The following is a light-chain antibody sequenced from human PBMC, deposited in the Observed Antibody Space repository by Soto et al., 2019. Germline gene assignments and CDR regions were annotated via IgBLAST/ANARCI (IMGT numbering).Light chain of an antibody. CDR2: GAS. CDR1: QSVSSSY. V-gene: IGKV3-20*01. CDR3: QQYVSSPLFL. Sequence: DIVLTQSPGTLYLSPGERATLSCRASQSVSSSYLAWYQHKPGQAPRRLIYGASRRATGIPDRFSGSGSGIAVTVTISRLGPEDLSVYYCQQYVSSPLFLFGPDPREDI. J-gene: IGKJ3*01.